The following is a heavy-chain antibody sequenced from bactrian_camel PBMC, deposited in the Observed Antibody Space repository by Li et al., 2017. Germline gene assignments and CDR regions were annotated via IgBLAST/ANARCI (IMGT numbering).Heavy chain of an antibody. J-gene: IGHJ4*01. CDR1: GFTFSSYW. CDR3: LSSLGSDEGY. Sequence: QVQLVESGGGLVQPGGSLRLSCAASGFTFSSYWMYWVRQAPGKGLEWVSRINNGGGSTYYADSLKGRFSISRDNAKNTLYLQLNSLQTEDTAVYYCLSSLGSDEGYWGQGTQVTVS. V-gene: IGHV3S1*01. D-gene: IGHD5*01. CDR2: INNGGGST.